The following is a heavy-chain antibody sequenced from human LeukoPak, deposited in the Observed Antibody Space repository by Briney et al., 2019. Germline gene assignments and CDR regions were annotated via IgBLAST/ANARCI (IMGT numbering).Heavy chain of an antibody. CDR2: INQSGST. J-gene: IGHJ6*03. V-gene: IGHV4-34*01. Sequence: KPSETLSLTCAVFGGSFSGYYWSWIRQPPGKGLEWIGEINQSGSTNYNPSLKSRVTISVDTSKNQFSLKLSSVTAADTAVYYCARSRRGRGIVATIRGSPGRYYYYMDVWGKGTTVTVSS. CDR3: ARSRRGRGIVATIRGSPGRYYYYMDV. CDR1: GGSFSGYY. D-gene: IGHD5-12*01.